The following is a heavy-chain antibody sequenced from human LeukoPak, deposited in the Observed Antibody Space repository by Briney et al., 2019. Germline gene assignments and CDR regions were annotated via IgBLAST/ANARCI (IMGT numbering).Heavy chain of an antibody. CDR3: ARRGYNYELDY. J-gene: IGHJ4*02. D-gene: IGHD5-18*01. CDR1: GGSISSYY. Sequence: PSETLSLTCTVSGGSISSYYWSWIRQPPGKELEWIGYIYYSGSTNYNPSLKSRVTISVDTSKNQFSLKLSSVTAADTAVYYCARRGYNYELDYWGQGTLVTVSS. CDR2: IYYSGST. V-gene: IGHV4-59*01.